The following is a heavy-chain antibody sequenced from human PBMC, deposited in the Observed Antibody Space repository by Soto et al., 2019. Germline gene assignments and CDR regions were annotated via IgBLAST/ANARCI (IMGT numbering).Heavy chain of an antibody. V-gene: IGHV6-1*01. J-gene: IGHJ5*02. CDR1: GDSVSSYSAA. CDR3: VRDRYSSSGWFDP. Sequence: SQTLSLTCAISGDSVSSYSAAWNWIRQTPSGGLEWLGRTYYRSRFFSDYAESVKSRIIINPDTSKNQFSLQLKSVTPEDTAVYYCVRDRYSSSGWFDPWGQGTPVTVSS. D-gene: IGHD3-10*01. CDR2: TYYRSRFFS.